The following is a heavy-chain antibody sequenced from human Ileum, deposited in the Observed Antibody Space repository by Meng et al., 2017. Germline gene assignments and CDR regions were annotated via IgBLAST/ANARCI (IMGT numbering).Heavy chain of an antibody. CDR3: ARRIRGGSYLG. D-gene: IGHD1-26*01. CDR1: GDSFTDYY. V-gene: IGHV4-34*01. CDR2: IHYSGSN. Sequence: QLQLMQWGAGMLKPPETLSLTCNVYGDSFTDYYWNWIRQPPGKGLEWIGEIHYSGSNNYNPSLESRVTISEDTSQKQFSLRLSSVTAADTAVYYCARRIRGGSYLGWGQGTLVTVSS. J-gene: IGHJ4*02.